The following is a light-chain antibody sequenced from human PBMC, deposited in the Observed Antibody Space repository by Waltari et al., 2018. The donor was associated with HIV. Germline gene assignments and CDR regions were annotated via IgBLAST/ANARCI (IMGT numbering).Light chain of an antibody. V-gene: IGLV2-14*03. CDR1: SSDVGAYNY. CDR3: SSYTTNNTRV. Sequence: QSALTQPASVSGSPGQSITISCTGTSSDVGAYNYVSWYQQHPGKAPKLMIYEVSNRPSGVSNRSSASKSGNTASLTISGLQAQDEADYYCSSYTTNNTRVFGGGPPLTVL. CDR2: EVS. J-gene: IGLJ3*02.